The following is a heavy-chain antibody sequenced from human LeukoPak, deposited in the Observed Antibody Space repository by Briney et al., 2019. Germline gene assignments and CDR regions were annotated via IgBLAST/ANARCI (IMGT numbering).Heavy chain of an antibody. CDR2: ISSSSSYI. Sequence: GGSLRLSCAASGFTFSSYSMNWVRQAPGKGLEWVSSISSSSSYIYYADSVKGRFTISRDNAKNSLYLQMNSLRAEDTAVYYCARDSSGWYGFYGYWGQGTLVTVSS. D-gene: IGHD6-19*01. J-gene: IGHJ4*02. CDR3: ARDSSGWYGFYGY. CDR1: GFTFSSYS. V-gene: IGHV3-21*01.